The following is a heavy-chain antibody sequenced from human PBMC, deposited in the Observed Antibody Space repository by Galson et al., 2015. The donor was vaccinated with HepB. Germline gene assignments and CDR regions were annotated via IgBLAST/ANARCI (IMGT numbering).Heavy chain of an antibody. V-gene: IGHV1-2*06. D-gene: IGHD6-6*01. CDR2: INPNSGAT. Sequence: QGLEWLGRINPNSGATNYGQKFQGRVTVTRDTSINTAYMELRSLRSDDTAVYYCARARYSSSPPDYWGQGTLVTVSS. CDR3: ARARYSSSPPDY. J-gene: IGHJ4*02.